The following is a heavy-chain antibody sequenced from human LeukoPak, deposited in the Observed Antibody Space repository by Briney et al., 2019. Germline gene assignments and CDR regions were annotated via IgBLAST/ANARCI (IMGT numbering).Heavy chain of an antibody. V-gene: IGHV4-4*07. J-gene: IGHJ5*02. CDR1: GGSITSDY. CDR2: IFTSGSA. Sequence: PSETLSLTCTVVGGSITSDYWSWIRQPAGKGLEWMGRIFTSGSAAYNPSLKSRVTMSLDTSKNQFFLKLSPVTAADTAAYFCSRGGANDLWGQGTLVTVSS. CDR3: SRGGANDL. D-gene: IGHD4/OR15-4a*01.